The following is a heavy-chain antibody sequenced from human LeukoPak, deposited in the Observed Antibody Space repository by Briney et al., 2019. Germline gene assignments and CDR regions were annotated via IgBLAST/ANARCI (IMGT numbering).Heavy chain of an antibody. J-gene: IGHJ4*02. CDR3: ARVLHKRMYDSTTYFPY. D-gene: IGHD3-22*01. CDR2: ISSDSSTI. V-gene: IGHV3-48*01. Sequence: GGSLRLSCAASGFTFSSYSMNWVRQAPGKGLKWISYISSDSSTIYYADSVKGRFTISRHNAKNSLYLQMNSLRAEDTAVYYCARVLHKRMYDSTTYFPYWGQGILVTVSS. CDR1: GFTFSSYS.